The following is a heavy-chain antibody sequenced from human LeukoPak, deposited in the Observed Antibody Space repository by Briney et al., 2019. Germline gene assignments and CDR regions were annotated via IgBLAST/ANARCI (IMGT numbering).Heavy chain of an antibody. D-gene: IGHD6-13*01. CDR3: ASREAAAGLTSDY. J-gene: IGHJ4*02. CDR1: GGSISSSSYY. Sequence: PSETLSLTCTVSGGSISSSSYYWGWIRQPPGKGLEWIGSIYYSGSTYYNPSLKSRVTISVDTSKNQFSLKLSSVTAADTAVYYCASREAAAGLTSDYWGQGTLATVSS. V-gene: IGHV4-39*01. CDR2: IYYSGST.